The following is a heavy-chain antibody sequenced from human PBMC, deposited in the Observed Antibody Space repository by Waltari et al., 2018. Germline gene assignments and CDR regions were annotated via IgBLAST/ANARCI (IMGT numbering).Heavy chain of an antibody. CDR1: GGSISSYY. Sequence: QVQLQESGPGLVKPSETLSLTCTVSGGSISSYYWSWIRQPPGKGLEWIGYIYYSGSTNYNPALKSRVTISVDTSKNQVSLKLSAVAAADTAVYYCARADVKVAVAEYYFDYWGQGTLVTVSS. D-gene: IGHD6-19*01. CDR2: IYYSGST. J-gene: IGHJ4*02. V-gene: IGHV4-59*01. CDR3: ARADVKVAVAEYYFDY.